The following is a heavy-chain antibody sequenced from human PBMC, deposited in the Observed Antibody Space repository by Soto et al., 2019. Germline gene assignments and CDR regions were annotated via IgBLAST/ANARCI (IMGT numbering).Heavy chain of an antibody. D-gene: IGHD3-22*01. CDR2: ISAHNGDT. CDR1: GYSFSTYG. J-gene: IGHJ4*02. Sequence: XSVKVSCKASGYSFSTYGFSWVRQAPGQGLECLGWISAHNGDTHYSQKFQGRVTLTTDTSTNTGYMELRSLTSDDTAVYFCATEPIYYNDGSGYYPLGHWGQGTLVTVSS. CDR3: ATEPIYYNDGSGYYPLGH. V-gene: IGHV1-18*04.